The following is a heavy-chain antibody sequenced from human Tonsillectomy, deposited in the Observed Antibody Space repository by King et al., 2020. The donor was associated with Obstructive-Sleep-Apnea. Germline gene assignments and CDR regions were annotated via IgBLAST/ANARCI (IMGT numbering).Heavy chain of an antibody. CDR3: AREREEKVVPAAMPDY. Sequence: VQLVESGGGLVQPGGSLRLSCAASGFTFSSYWMHWVRQAPGKGLVWVSRINSDGISTSYADSVKGRFTISRDNAKNTLYLQMNSLRAEDTAVYYCAREREEKVVPAAMPDYWGQGTLVTVSS. D-gene: IGHD2-2*01. J-gene: IGHJ4*02. CDR2: INSDGIST. CDR1: GFTFSSYW. V-gene: IGHV3-74*01.